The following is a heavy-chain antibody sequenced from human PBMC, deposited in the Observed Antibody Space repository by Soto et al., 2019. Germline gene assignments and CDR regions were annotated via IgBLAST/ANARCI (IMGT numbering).Heavy chain of an antibody. D-gene: IGHD1-26*01. Sequence: QAQLQESGPGLVKPSETLSLTCTVFSDSIDSSDWWNWVRQSPGRGLEWIGEISHGGNTNYNPSLMSRVTMSVDMSKNQFSLSVNSVTAADTAVYYCARDTETASGQWYFDLWGRGTLVTVSS. CDR2: ISHGGNT. CDR1: SDSIDSSDW. CDR3: ARDTETASGQWYFDL. J-gene: IGHJ2*01. V-gene: IGHV4-4*02.